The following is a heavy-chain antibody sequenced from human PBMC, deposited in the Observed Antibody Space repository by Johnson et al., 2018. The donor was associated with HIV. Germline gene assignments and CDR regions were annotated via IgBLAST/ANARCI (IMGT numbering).Heavy chain of an antibody. V-gene: IGHV3-30*02. CDR2: IVYDGSKK. Sequence: QVQLVESGGGLVQPGGSLRLSCAASGFTFSDHYIDWVRQAPGKGLEWVAFIVYDGSKKYYADSVKGRFTISRDNSKNTLYLEMNSLRAEDTAVYYCALEAVRSTDAFDIWGQGTMVIVSS. CDR1: GFTFSDHY. J-gene: IGHJ3*02. CDR3: ALEAVRSTDAFDI. D-gene: IGHD3-10*01.